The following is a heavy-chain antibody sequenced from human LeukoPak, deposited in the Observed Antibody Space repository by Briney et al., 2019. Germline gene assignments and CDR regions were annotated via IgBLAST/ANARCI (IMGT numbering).Heavy chain of an antibody. CDR3: ASGYCSSTSCPTN. V-gene: IGHV4-38-2*01. D-gene: IGHD2-2*03. CDR1: GYSISSGYY. J-gene: IGHJ4*02. CDR2: IYHSGST. Sequence: PSETLSLTCAVSGYSISSGYYWGWIRQPPGKGLEWIGSIYHSGSTYYNPSLKSRVTISVDTSKNQFSLTLSSVTAADTAVYYCASGYCSSTSCPTNWGQGTLVTVSS.